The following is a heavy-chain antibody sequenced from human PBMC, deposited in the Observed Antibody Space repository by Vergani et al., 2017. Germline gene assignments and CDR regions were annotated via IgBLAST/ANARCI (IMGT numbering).Heavy chain of an antibody. CDR2: ISSSSSYI. V-gene: IGHV3-21*04. CDR3: AQCANSVPRLPVY. J-gene: IGHJ4*02. Sequence: DVHLAESGGGFFQPGGSLRLSCAASGFTFSSYSMNWVRQAPGKGLEWVSSISSSSSYIYYADSVKGRFTISRDNSKSTLFLQMNGLTSEDTAIYYCAQCANSVPRLPVYWGQGALVAVSS. CDR1: GFTFSSYS. D-gene: IGHD5/OR15-5a*01.